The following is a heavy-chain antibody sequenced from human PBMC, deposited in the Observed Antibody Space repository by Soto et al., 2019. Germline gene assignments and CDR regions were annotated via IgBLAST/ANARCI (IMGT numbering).Heavy chain of an antibody. CDR3: ARGPRRGGSRFDP. CDR1: GGSFSGYY. J-gene: IGHJ5*02. V-gene: IGHV4-34*01. Sequence: SETLSLTCAVYGGSFSGYYWSWIRQPPGKGLEWIGEINHSGSTNYNPSLKSRVTISVDTSKNQFSLKLSSVTAADTAVYYCARGPRRGGSRFDPWGQGTLVTVSS. CDR2: INHSGST.